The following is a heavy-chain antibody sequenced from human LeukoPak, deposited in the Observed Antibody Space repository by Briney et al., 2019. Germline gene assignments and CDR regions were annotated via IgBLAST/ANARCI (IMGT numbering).Heavy chain of an antibody. J-gene: IGHJ3*02. V-gene: IGHV3-48*03. Sequence: GGSLRLSCAASRFTFSSYEISWVRQAPGKGLEWVAYISSTGGTTYYADSVRGRFTISRNNAKDSLYLLMTSLRVEDTAVYYCVRDRTPSIVGARDAFDIWGQGTIVTVSS. CDR2: ISSTGGTT. CDR3: VRDRTPSIVGARDAFDI. D-gene: IGHD1-26*01. CDR1: RFTFSSYE.